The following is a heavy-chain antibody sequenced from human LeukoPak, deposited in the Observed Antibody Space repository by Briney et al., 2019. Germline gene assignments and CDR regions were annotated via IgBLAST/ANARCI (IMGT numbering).Heavy chain of an antibody. V-gene: IGHV1-2*02. D-gene: IGHD4-17*01. CDR3: ARVRGYGDYPYDY. CDR1: GYTFTGSY. J-gene: IGHJ4*02. Sequence: ASVKVSCKSSGYTFTGSYMHWVRQAPGQGLEWMGWIYPNSGGTNYAQEFQGRVTMTRDTSITTAYMELSRLRSDDTAIYYCARVRGYGDYPYDYWGQGTLVTVSS. CDR2: IYPNSGGT.